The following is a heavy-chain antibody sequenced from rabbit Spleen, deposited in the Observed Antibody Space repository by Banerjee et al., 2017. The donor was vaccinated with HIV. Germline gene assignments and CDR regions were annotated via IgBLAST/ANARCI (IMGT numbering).Heavy chain of an antibody. V-gene: IGHV1S40*01. D-gene: IGHD4-1*01. CDR2: IYTGSGDGTT. CDR1: GIDFSSWYY. J-gene: IGHJ4*01. CDR3: ARWWGGVAGFNL. Sequence: EESGGGLVKPGGTLTLTCKVSGIDFSSWYYMCWVRQAPGKGLELIGCIYTGSGDGTTYYASWAKGRFTISKTSSTTVTLQMTSLTAADTATYFCARWWGGVAGFNLWGPGTLVTVS.